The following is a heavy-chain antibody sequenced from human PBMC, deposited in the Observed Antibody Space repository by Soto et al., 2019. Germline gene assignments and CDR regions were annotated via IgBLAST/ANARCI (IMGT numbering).Heavy chain of an antibody. D-gene: IGHD2-15*01. V-gene: IGHV3-23*01. Sequence: GGSLKLSCAASGFTFSSYAMSWVRQAPGKGLEWVSAISGSGGSTYYADSVKGRFTISRDNSKNTLYLQMNSLRAEDTAVYYCAKDTAAQKYYYMDVWGKGTTVTVSS. CDR2: ISGSGGST. CDR3: AKDTAAQKYYYMDV. J-gene: IGHJ6*03. CDR1: GFTFSSYA.